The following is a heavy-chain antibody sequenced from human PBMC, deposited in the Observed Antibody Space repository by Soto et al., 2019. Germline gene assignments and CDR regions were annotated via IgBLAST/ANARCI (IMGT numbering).Heavy chain of an antibody. V-gene: IGHV3-9*01. CDR3: STLIYDY. J-gene: IGHJ4*02. Sequence: SLRLSCAASGFTFDDYAMHWVRQAPGKGLEWVSGISWNSGSIGYADSVKGRFTISRDNSKNTLYLQMNSLRAEDTAVYYCSTLIYDYWGQGTLVTVSS. D-gene: IGHD2-2*01. CDR1: GFTFDDYA. CDR2: ISWNSGSI.